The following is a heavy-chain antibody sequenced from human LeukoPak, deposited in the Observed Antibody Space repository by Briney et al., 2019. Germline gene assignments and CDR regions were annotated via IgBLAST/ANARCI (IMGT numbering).Heavy chain of an antibody. CDR2: FSYSGST. CDR1: GGSFSNYY. V-gene: IGHV4-59*01. D-gene: IGHD2-15*01. J-gene: IGHJ4*02. Sequence: SETLSLTCTVSGGSFSNYYWSWIRQPSGKGLEWIAYFSYSGSTKYSPSLKSRVTISGDTSKNQFSLQLSSVTAADTAVYYCANTKGDCSGGSRYSGIFDYWGQGILVTVSS. CDR3: ANTKGDCSGGSRYSGIFDY.